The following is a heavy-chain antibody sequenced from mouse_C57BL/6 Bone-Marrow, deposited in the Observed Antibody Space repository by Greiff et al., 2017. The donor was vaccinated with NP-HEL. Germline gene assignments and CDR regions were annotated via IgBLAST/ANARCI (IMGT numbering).Heavy chain of an antibody. D-gene: IGHD2-5*01. V-gene: IGHV1-55*01. CDR3: ARVLLIVTQGAFAY. CDR2: IYPGSGST. J-gene: IGHJ3*01. CDR1: GYTFTSYW. Sequence: QVHVKQPGAELVKPGASVKMSCKASGYTFTSYWITWVKQRPGQGLEWIGDIYPGSGSTNYNEKFKSKATLTVDTSSSTAYMQLSSLTSEDSAVYYCARVLLIVTQGAFAYWGQGTLVTVSA.